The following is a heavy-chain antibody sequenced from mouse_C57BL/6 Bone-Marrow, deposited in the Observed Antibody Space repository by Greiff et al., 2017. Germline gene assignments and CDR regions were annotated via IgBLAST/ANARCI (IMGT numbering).Heavy chain of an antibody. CDR2: IDPENGDT. V-gene: IGHV14-4*01. Sequence: VQLKQSGAELVRPGASVKLSCTASGFNIKDDYMHWVKQRPEQGLEWIGWIDPENGDTEYASKFQGKATITADTSSNTAYLQLSSLTSEDPAVYYCTTGLRSYFDYWGQGTTLTVSS. CDR1: GFNIKDDY. J-gene: IGHJ2*01. D-gene: IGHD1-1*01. CDR3: TTGLRSYFDY.